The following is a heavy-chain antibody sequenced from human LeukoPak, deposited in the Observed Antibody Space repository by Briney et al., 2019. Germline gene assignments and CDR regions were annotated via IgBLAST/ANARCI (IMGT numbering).Heavy chain of an antibody. J-gene: IGHJ3*02. CDR1: GGSISTYS. Sequence: PSETLSLTCTVSGGSISTYSWSWIRQPPGKGLEYIGYIYYSGSTTYNPSLKSRVTMSLDTSKNQFSLKLSSVTAADTAVYYCAREEVPHGFHIWGQGTMVTVSS. V-gene: IGHV4-59*01. CDR2: IYYSGST. CDR3: AREEVPHGFHI.